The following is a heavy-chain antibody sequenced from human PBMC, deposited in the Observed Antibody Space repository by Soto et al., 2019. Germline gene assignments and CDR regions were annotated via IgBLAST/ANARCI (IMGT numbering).Heavy chain of an antibody. CDR2: INPSGGST. D-gene: IGHD2-15*01. J-gene: IGHJ4*02. CDR3: ARGGVWSVDATSPFDY. V-gene: IGHV1-46*01. Sequence: QVHLVQSGAEVKKPGASVKVSCKASGYTFTSYYMHWVRQAPGQGLEWMGIINPSGGSTSYAQKFQGRVTMTGDTSTSTVYMELSSLRSEDTAVYYCARGGVWSVDATSPFDYWCQGTLVTVSS. CDR1: GYTFTSYY.